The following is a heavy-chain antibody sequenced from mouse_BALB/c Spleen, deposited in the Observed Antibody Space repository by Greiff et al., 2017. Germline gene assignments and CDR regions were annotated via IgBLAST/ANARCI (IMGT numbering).Heavy chain of an antibody. CDR2: IRLKSNNYAT. V-gene: IGHV6-6*02. J-gene: IGHJ1*01. CDR3: TRGGAFDV. Sequence: EVKLMESGGGLVQPGGSMKLSCVASGFTFSNYWMNWVRQSPEKGLEWVAEIRLKSNNYATHYAESVKGRFTISRDDSKSSVYLQMNNLRAEDTGIYYCTRGGAFDVWGAGTTVTVSS. CDR1: GFTFSNYW.